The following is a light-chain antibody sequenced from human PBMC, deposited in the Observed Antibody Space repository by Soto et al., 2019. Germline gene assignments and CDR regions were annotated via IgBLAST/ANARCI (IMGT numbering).Light chain of an antibody. CDR3: QQYGSSPFT. Sequence: EIVLTQFPGTLSLSPGERATLSCRASQSVATTYLAWYQQKPGQAPRLLIYGASSRATGIPDRFSGNGSATDFTLTISRLEPEHFALYYCQQYGSSPFTFGPGTTVDIK. J-gene: IGKJ3*01. CDR1: QSVATTY. CDR2: GAS. V-gene: IGKV3-20*01.